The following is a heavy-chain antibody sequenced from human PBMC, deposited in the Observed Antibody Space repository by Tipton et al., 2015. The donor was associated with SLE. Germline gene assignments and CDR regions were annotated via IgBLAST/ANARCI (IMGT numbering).Heavy chain of an antibody. D-gene: IGHD5-18*01. V-gene: IGHV4-39*01. CDR3: ARRVGVGYSYGFDY. CDR1: GGSISSSSYY. Sequence: TLSLTCTVSGGSISSSSYYWGWIRQPPGKGLEWIGSIYYSGSTYYNPSLKSRVTISVDTSKNQFSRKLSSVTAADTAVYYCARRVGVGYSYGFDYWGQGTLVTVSS. CDR2: IYYSGST. J-gene: IGHJ4*02.